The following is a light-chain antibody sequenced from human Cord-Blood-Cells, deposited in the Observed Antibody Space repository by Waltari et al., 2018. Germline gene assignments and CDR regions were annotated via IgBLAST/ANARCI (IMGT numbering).Light chain of an antibody. Sequence: DIQMTHSPSSLSASVGDRVTITCRASQSISSYLNWYQQKPGKAPKLLIYAASSLQSGVQSRFSGSGSGTDFTLTISSLQPEDFATYYCQQSYSTPRTFGQGTKLEIK. CDR3: QQSYSTPRT. V-gene: IGKV1-39*01. J-gene: IGKJ2*01. CDR2: AAS. CDR1: QSISSY.